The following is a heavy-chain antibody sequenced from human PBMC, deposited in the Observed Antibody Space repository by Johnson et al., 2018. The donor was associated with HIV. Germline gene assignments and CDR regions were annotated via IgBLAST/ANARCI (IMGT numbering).Heavy chain of an antibody. J-gene: IGHJ3*02. Sequence: VQLVESGGGLVQPGGSLRLSCAASGFTFDDYGMSWVRQAPGKGLEWVSVIYSGRSTYYADSVRGRLTISRDNSKNTLYMQMNSLRAEDTAVYYCAKGHSVVTTHDAFDMWGQGTMVTVSS. D-gene: IGHD4-23*01. CDR1: GFTFDDYG. CDR2: IYSGRST. V-gene: IGHV3-23*03. CDR3: AKGHSVVTTHDAFDM.